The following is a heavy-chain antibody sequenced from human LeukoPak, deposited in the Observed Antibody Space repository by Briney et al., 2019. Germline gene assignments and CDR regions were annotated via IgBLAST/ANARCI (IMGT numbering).Heavy chain of an antibody. J-gene: IGHJ4*02. Sequence: SETLSLTCTVSGGSISSSSYYWGWIRQPPGKGLEWIGSIYYSGSTYYNPSLKSRVTISVDTSKNQFSLKLSSVTAADTAVYYCAVYYYDSSGYPNFDYWGQGTLVTVSS. CDR1: GGSISSSSYY. CDR2: IYYSGST. CDR3: AVYYYDSSGYPNFDY. V-gene: IGHV4-39*07. D-gene: IGHD3-22*01.